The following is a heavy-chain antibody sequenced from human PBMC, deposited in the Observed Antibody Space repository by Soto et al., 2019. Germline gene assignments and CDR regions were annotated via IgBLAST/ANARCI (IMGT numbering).Heavy chain of an antibody. CDR2: INSDGSST. CDR3: AREKWLVPNWFDP. CDR1: GFTFSSYW. J-gene: IGHJ5*02. V-gene: IGHV3-74*01. D-gene: IGHD6-19*01. Sequence: GGSLRLSCAASGFTFSSYWMHWVRQAPGRGLVWVSRINSDGSSTSYADSVKGRFTISRDNAKNTLYLQMNSLRAEDTAVYYCAREKWLVPNWFDPWGQGTLVTVSS.